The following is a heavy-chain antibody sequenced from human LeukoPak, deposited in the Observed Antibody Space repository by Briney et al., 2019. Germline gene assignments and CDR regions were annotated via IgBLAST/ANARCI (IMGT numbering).Heavy chain of an antibody. Sequence: GESLKLSCKGSGYSLTSYWIGWVRQMPGKGLEWMGIIYPGYSDTRYSPSYQGQVTNSADKSISTAYLQWSSLEASDTAMYYCARRGPGAVAGYNWFDPWGQGTLVTVSS. CDR1: GYSLTSYW. J-gene: IGHJ5*02. V-gene: IGHV5-51*01. D-gene: IGHD6-19*01. CDR3: ARRGPGAVAGYNWFDP. CDR2: IYPGYSDT.